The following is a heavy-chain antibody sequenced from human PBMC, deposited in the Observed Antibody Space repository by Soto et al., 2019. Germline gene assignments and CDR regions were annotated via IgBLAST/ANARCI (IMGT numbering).Heavy chain of an antibody. D-gene: IGHD3-9*01. J-gene: IGHJ2*01. CDR1: GGSTSGKY. CDR2: IYSSGRT. CDR3: ARDFDVNTALDYWYFDL. V-gene: IGHV4-4*07. Sequence: QVHLQESGPGVVKASETLSLTCSLSGGSTSGKYWSWIRQSAGKGLEWIGRIYSSGRTHCNPSIGSRVSMSVAQNSFSLRLTSVTAADTAIYYCARDFDVNTALDYWYFDLWGRGTQVSVSS.